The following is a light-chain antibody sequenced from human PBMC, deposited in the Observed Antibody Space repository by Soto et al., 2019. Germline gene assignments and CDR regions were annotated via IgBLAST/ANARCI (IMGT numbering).Light chain of an antibody. V-gene: IGKV3-15*01. J-gene: IGKJ5*01. CDR3: QQYNIWAPIT. Sequence: ELVMPPSPATLSVSPGERATLSCRASQSVSSNLAWYQQKPGQAPRLLIYGASTRATGILARFSGSGSGTDFTLTIISLQSEDFAVYYWQQYNIWAPITFGQGTRLEIK. CDR1: QSVSSN. CDR2: GAS.